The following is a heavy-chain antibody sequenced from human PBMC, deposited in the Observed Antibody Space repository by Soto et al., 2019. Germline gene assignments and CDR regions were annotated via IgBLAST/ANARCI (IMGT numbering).Heavy chain of an antibody. J-gene: IGHJ6*02. Sequence: RLPNTAVGCNIIGFGGRRILKTPSKGLEWVAVISYDGSNKYYADSVKGRFTISRDNSKNTLYLQMNSLRAEDTAVYYCAKNRVAAAGNYYYGMDVWGQGTTVTVSS. CDR3: AKNRVAAAGNYYYGMDV. D-gene: IGHD6-13*01. CDR2: ISYDGSNK. V-gene: IGHV3-30*18. CDR1: GCNIIGFG.